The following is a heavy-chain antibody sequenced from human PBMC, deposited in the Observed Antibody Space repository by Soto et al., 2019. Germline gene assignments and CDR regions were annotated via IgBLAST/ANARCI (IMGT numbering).Heavy chain of an antibody. CDR3: TTDPAVAGSPNAFDI. D-gene: IGHD6-19*01. J-gene: IGHJ3*02. V-gene: IGHV3-15*01. CDR1: GFTFSNAW. Sequence: EVQLVESGGGLVKPGGSLRLSCAASGFTFSNAWMSWVRQAPGKGLEWVGRIKSKTDGGTTDYAAPVKGRFTISRDDSKTTLYLQMNSLKTEDTAVYYCTTDPAVAGSPNAFDIWGQGTMVTVSS. CDR2: IKSKTDGGTT.